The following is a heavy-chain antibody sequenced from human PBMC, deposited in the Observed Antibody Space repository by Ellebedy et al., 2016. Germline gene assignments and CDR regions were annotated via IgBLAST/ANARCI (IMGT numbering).Heavy chain of an antibody. CDR1: GYTLTELS. V-gene: IGHV1-24*01. J-gene: IGHJ4*02. CDR3: ATVTTIFGVTNQDY. Sequence: ASVKVSCXVSGYTLTELSMHWVRQAPGKGLEWMGGFDPEDGETIYAQKFQGRVTMTEDTSTDTAYMELSSLRSEDTAVYYCATVTTIFGVTNQDYWGQGTLVTVSS. CDR2: FDPEDGET. D-gene: IGHD3-3*01.